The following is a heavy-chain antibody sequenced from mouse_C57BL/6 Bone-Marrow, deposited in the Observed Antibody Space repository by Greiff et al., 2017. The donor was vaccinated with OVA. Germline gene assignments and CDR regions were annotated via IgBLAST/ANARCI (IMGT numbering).Heavy chain of an antibody. CDR2: ISYDGSN. J-gene: IGHJ2*01. CDR3: ASLYALYFDY. V-gene: IGHV3-6*01. CDR1: GYSITSGYY. Sequence: EVKLQESGPGLVKPSQSLSLTCSVTGYSITSGYYWNWIRQFPGNKLEWMGYISYDGSNNYNPSLKNRISITRDTSKNQFFLKLNSVTTEDTATYYCASLYALYFDYWGQGTTLTVSS. D-gene: IGHD2-3*01.